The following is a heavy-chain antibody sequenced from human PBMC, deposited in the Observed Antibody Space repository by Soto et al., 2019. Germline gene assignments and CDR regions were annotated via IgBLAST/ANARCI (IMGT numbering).Heavy chain of an antibody. CDR1: GDSVSSNSAA. CDR2: TFYRSKWYN. J-gene: IGHJ6*02. Sequence: SQTLSLTCAISGDSVSSNSAAWSWIRQSPSRGLEWLGRTFYRSKWYNDYAVSVKGRITINPDTSKNLFSLQLNSVTPEDTAVYYFAKDGGNHYYYHAMDVWGQGTTVTVSS. CDR3: AKDGGNHYYYHAMDV. V-gene: IGHV6-1*01.